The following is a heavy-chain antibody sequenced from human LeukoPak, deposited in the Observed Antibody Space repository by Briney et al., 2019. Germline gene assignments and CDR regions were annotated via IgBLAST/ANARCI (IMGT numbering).Heavy chain of an antibody. CDR3: AKKLLPNCSGGSCYHDAFDI. CDR2: VSGSGGRT. V-gene: IGHV3-23*01. Sequence: GGSLRLSCAASRFIFSSYAMSWVRQAPGEGREWGSTVSGSGGRTYYADSVKGRFTISRDNSKNTLYLQMNSLRAEDTAVYYCAKKLLPNCSGGSCYHDAFDIWGQGTMVTVSS. J-gene: IGHJ3*02. CDR1: RFIFSSYA. D-gene: IGHD2-15*01.